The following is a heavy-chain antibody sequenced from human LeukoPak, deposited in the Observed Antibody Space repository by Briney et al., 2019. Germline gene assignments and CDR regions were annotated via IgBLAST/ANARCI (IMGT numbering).Heavy chain of an antibody. Sequence: PGGSLRLSCSASGFTFSSSAMSWVRQAPGEGVEWGSAISNNGGYTYYADSVQGRFTISRDNSKSTLCLQMDSLRAEDTAVYYCAKQLGYCSDGSCYFPYWGQGTLVTVSS. CDR1: GFTFSSSA. CDR3: AKQLGYCSDGSCYFPY. V-gene: IGHV3-23*01. CDR2: ISNNGGYT. J-gene: IGHJ4*02. D-gene: IGHD2-15*01.